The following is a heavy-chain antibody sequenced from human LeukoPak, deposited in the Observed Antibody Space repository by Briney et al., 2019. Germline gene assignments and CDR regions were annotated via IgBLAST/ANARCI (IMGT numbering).Heavy chain of an antibody. V-gene: IGHV1-8*03. CDR2: MNPNSGNT. D-gene: IGHD5-18*01. CDR3: AREALVTGSSTPNFDY. CDR1: GYTFTSYD. Sequence: ASVKVSCKASGYTFTSYDINWVRQATGQGLEWMGWMNPNSGNTGYAQKFQGRVTITRNTSISTAYMELSSLRSEDTAVYYCAREALVTGSSTPNFDYWGQGTLVTVSS. J-gene: IGHJ4*02.